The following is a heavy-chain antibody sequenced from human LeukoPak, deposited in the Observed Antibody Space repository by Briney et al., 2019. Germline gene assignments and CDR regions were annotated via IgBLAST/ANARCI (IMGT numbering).Heavy chain of an antibody. Sequence: SETLSLTCTVSGGSISSNTYYWGWIRQPPGTGLEWIGSIYYSGSTYYNPSLKSRVTISVDTSKNQFSLKLSSVTAADTAVYYCARDNGYYGSGEIDYWGQGTLVTVSS. CDR3: ARDNGYYGSGEIDY. V-gene: IGHV4-39*07. J-gene: IGHJ4*02. CDR2: IYYSGST. CDR1: GGSISSNTYY. D-gene: IGHD3-10*01.